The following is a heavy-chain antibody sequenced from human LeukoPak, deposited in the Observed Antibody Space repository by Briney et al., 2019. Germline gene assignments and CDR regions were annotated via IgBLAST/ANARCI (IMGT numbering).Heavy chain of an antibody. D-gene: IGHD6-13*01. CDR3: AKVRNTTTWYLGD. V-gene: IGHV3-23*01. J-gene: IGHJ4*02. Sequence: GGSLRLSCAASGFTFSTYAMTWVRQAPGKGLEWVSGSADNTYYADSVKGRFTISRDNSKNTLYPQMNSLRVEDTAVYYCAKVRNTTTWYLGDWGQGTLVTVSS. CDR1: GFTFSTYA. CDR2: SADNT.